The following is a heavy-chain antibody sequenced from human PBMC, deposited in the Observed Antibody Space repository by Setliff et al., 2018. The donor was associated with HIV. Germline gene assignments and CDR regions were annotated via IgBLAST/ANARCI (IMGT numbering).Heavy chain of an antibody. D-gene: IGHD2-2*01. CDR3: ARDRMPMASWVPDK. Sequence: SETLSLTCTVSGGSIRRSSYYWGWIRQPPGKGLEWIGSVSYSESTNYNPSLKGRVTMSVDTSKNQFSLNLSSVTAADTAVYYCARDRMPMASWVPDKWGQGTLVTVSS. J-gene: IGHJ4*02. CDR2: VSYSEST. V-gene: IGHV4-39*07. CDR1: GGSIRRSSYY.